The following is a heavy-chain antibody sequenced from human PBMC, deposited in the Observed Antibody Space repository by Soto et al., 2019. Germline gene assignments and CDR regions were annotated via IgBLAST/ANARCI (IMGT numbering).Heavy chain of an antibody. CDR3: ARVRSGRTLIAFDI. D-gene: IGHD2-15*01. Sequence: GASVKVSCKASGYTFTSYGISWVRQAPGQGLEWMGRINAYNGNTNYAQKFQGRVTMTTDTSTSTAYMELSSLRSDDTSVYYCARVRSGRTLIAFDIWGQGTMVTVSS. CDR2: INAYNGNT. V-gene: IGHV1-18*01. J-gene: IGHJ3*02. CDR1: GYTFTSYG.